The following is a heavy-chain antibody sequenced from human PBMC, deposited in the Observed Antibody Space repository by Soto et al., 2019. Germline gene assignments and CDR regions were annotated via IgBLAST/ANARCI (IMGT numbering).Heavy chain of an antibody. J-gene: IGHJ4*02. V-gene: IGHV3-23*01. CDR1: GFTFSSYA. CDR3: AKIQRDIVATINPRGY. CDR2: ISGSGGST. Sequence: GGSLRLSCAASGFTFSSYAMSWVRQAPGKGLEWVSAISGSGGSTYYADSVKGRFTISRDNSKNTLYLQMNSLRAEDTAVYYCAKIQRDIVATINPRGYWGQGTLVTVSS. D-gene: IGHD5-12*01.